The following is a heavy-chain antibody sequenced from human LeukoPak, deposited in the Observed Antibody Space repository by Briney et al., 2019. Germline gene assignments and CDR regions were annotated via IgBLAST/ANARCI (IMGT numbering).Heavy chain of an antibody. Sequence: GGSLRLSCAAYGFTVSRYAMSWVPQAPGKGLEWVSSLSASGGNTYFADSVKGRFTISRDNSKDTLDLQMNSLRAEDTAIYYCAKDRGSYGDYAVFDFWGQGTLVTVSS. CDR1: GFTVSRYA. V-gene: IGHV3-23*01. CDR3: AKDRGSYGDYAVFDF. CDR2: LSASGGNT. J-gene: IGHJ4*02. D-gene: IGHD4-17*01.